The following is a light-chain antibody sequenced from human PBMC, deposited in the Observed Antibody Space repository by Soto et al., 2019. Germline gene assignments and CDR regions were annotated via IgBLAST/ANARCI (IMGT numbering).Light chain of an antibody. CDR2: VVS. CDR1: QSIGIN. Sequence: EVVMTQSPATLSVSPGERATLSCRASQSIGINLAWYQQKHGQAPRLLMYVVSTRATGIPARFSGSGSGTEFTLTIKSLQSEDFAVYYCQQYTEWPRTFGQGTMVEMK. CDR3: QQYTEWPRT. J-gene: IGKJ1*01. V-gene: IGKV3-15*01.